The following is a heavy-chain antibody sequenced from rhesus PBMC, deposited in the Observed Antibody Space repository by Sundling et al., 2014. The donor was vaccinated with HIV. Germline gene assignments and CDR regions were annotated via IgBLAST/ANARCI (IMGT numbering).Heavy chain of an antibody. J-gene: IGHJ6*01. CDR1: GASISGGYG. V-gene: IGHV4-127*01. D-gene: IGHD1-1*01. CDR3: AREGRTWNYGYGLDS. Sequence: QLQLQESGPGLVKPSETLSLTCAVSGASISGGYGWTWIRQPPGKGLEWIGHLFGTIGSTYYNPSLKSRVTISRDTSKNHLSLKLTSVIAADTAVYYCAREGRTWNYGYGLDSWGQGVVVTVSS. CDR2: LFGTIGST.